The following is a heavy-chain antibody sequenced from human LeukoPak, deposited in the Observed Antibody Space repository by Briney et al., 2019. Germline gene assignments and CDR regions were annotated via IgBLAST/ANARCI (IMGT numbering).Heavy chain of an antibody. CDR3: ASRWFGELPFDY. J-gene: IGHJ4*02. Sequence: GGSLRLSCAASGFTFSSYAVHGVRQAPGKGLEWVAVISYDGSNKYYADSVKRRFTISRDNSKNTLYLQMNSLRAEDTAVYYWASRWFGELPFDYWGQGTLVTVSS. V-gene: IGHV3-30*04. D-gene: IGHD3-10*01. CDR2: ISYDGSNK. CDR1: GFTFSSYA.